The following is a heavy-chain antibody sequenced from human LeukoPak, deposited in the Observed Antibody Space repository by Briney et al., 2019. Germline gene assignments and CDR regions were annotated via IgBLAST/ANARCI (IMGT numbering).Heavy chain of an antibody. CDR2: LNPKSGDT. J-gene: IGHJ4*02. CDR1: GYTFIGYY. Sequence: ASVKVSCKASGYTFIGYYMHWVRQAPGQGLEWMGWLNPKSGDTNYAQKFQGGVAMTRDTSISTVYMELSRLRSEDTAVYYCARGGKVGYTGEYFFDNWGQGTLVTVSS. D-gene: IGHD1-26*01. V-gene: IGHV1-2*02. CDR3: ARGGKVGYTGEYFFDN.